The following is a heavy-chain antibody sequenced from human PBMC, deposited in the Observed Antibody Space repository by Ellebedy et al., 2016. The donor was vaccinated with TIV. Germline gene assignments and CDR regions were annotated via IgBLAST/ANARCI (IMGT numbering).Heavy chain of an antibody. V-gene: IGHV4-34*01. CDR1: GGSFSGYY. CDR2: INHSGST. Sequence: SETLSLXXAVYGGSFSGYYWSWIRQPPGKGLEWIGEINHSGSTNYNPSLKSRVTISVDTSKNQFSLKLSSVTAADTAVYYCARAPYPYLFDPWGQGTLVTVSS. J-gene: IGHJ5*02. CDR3: ARAPYPYLFDP. D-gene: IGHD2/OR15-2a*01.